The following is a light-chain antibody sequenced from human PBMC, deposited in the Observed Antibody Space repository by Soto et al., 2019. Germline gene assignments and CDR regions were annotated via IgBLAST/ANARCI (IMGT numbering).Light chain of an antibody. CDR2: EVR. CDR1: SSDVGAYEY. CDR3: SSYAGSNTYV. J-gene: IGLJ1*01. Sequence: QSALTQPASVSGSPGQSITISCTGTSSDVGAYEYVSWYQQRPGKAPKYLIYEVRYRPSGVSDRFSGSKSGTTASLTISGLQAEDEADYYCSSYAGSNTYVFGTGTKLTVL. V-gene: IGLV2-14*01.